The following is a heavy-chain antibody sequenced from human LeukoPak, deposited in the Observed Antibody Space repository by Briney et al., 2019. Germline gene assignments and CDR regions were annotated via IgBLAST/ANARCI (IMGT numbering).Heavy chain of an antibody. Sequence: ASVKVSCKASGYTLTSYDINWVRQATGQGLEWMGWMNPNSGNTGYAQKFQGRVTMTRNTSISTAYMELSSLRSEDTAVYYCARVGSRLRYFDWLSRPRGWFDPWGQGTLVTVSS. V-gene: IGHV1-8*01. D-gene: IGHD3-9*01. J-gene: IGHJ5*02. CDR2: MNPNSGNT. CDR1: GYTLTSYD. CDR3: ARVGSRLRYFDWLSRPRGWFDP.